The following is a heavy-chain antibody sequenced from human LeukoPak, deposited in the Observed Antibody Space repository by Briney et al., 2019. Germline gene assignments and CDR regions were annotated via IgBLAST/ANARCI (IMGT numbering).Heavy chain of an antibody. D-gene: IGHD3-22*01. V-gene: IGHV3-30*18. CDR2: ISYDGSNK. CDR3: AKGGYYDPDY. Sequence: GGSLRLSCAASGFTFSSYGMHWVRQAPGKGLEWVAVISYDGSNKYYADSVKGRFTISRDNSKNTLYLQMNSLRAEDTAVYYCAKGGYYDPDYWGQRTLVTVSS. CDR1: GFTFSSYG. J-gene: IGHJ4*02.